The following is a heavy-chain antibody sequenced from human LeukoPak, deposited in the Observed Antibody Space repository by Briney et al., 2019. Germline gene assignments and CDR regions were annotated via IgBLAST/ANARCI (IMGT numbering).Heavy chain of an antibody. Sequence: GGSLRLSCAASGFTFSSYGMHWVRQAPGKGLEWVAVISYDGSNKYYADSVKGRFTVSRDNSKNTLYLQMNSLRAEDTAVYYCAKAIIYGDYAGYWGQGTLVTVSS. D-gene: IGHD4-17*01. V-gene: IGHV3-30*18. CDR3: AKAIIYGDYAGY. CDR2: ISYDGSNK. CDR1: GFTFSSYG. J-gene: IGHJ4*02.